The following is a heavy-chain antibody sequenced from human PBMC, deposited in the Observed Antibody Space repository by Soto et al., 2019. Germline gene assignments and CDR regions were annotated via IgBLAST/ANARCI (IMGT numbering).Heavy chain of an antibody. D-gene: IGHD4-17*01. J-gene: IGHJ4*02. CDR3: ARDPLAYGVNPCGY. V-gene: IGHV3-33*01. CDR1: GFTFSSYG. CDR2: IWYDGSNK. Sequence: PGGSLRLSCAASGFTFSSYGMHWVRQAPGKGLEWVAVIWYDGSNKYYADSVKGRFTISRDNSKNTLYLQMNSLRAEDTAVYYGARDPLAYGVNPCGYWGKGSLVPVSP.